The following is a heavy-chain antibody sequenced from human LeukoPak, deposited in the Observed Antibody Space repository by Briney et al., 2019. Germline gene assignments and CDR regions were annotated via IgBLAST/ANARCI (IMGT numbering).Heavy chain of an antibody. CDR3: AKDTSGTPNAYFDY. Sequence: PGGSLRLSCAVSGFTFSGSAMHWVRQASGKGLGWVGRIRSKPNSYATAYAASVKGRFIISRDDSKNTAYLQMNSLKTEDTAVYYCAKDTSGTPNAYFDYWGQGTLVTVSS. CDR1: GFTFSGSA. D-gene: IGHD6-19*01. V-gene: IGHV3-73*01. J-gene: IGHJ4*02. CDR2: IRSKPNSYAT.